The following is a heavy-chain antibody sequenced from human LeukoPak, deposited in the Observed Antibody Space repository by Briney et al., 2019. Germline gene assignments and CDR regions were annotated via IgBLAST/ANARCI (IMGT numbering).Heavy chain of an antibody. CDR2: ISSSSSYI. D-gene: IGHD3-3*01. Sequence: GRSLRLSCAASGFTFSSYSMNWVRQAPGKGLEWVSSISSSSSYIYYADSVKGRFTISRDNAKNSLYLQMNSLRAEDTAVYYCARDTPRNGLTDLTIFGVATSSGQGTLVTVSS. CDR3: ARDTPRNGLTDLTIFGVATS. V-gene: IGHV3-21*01. J-gene: IGHJ5*02. CDR1: GFTFSSYS.